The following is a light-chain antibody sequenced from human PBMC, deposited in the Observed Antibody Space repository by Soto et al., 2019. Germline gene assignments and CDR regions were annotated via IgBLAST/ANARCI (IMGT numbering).Light chain of an antibody. Sequence: DIQLTQSPSILSASVGDRVTITCRASENIYGYLAWYQQKPGEAPKLLIYWASTLESGVPSRFTGGESGTEFTLTISDLQPDDFATYFCQQYSAYPLTFGGVTKVDVK. J-gene: IGKJ4*01. V-gene: IGKV1-5*03. CDR1: ENIYGY. CDR2: WAS. CDR3: QQYSAYPLT.